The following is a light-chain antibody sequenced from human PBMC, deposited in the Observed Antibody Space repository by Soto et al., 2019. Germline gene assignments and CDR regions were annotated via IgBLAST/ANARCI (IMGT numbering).Light chain of an antibody. CDR3: KQSDSIPLT. Sequence: DIQMTQSPSSLSASVGDRVTITCRASQRISNYLNWYQQKPGKAPKLLINAASSLQSGVPSRFSGSGSGTDFTLTISSLPPDDFETYYCKQSDSIPLTFGQGT. CDR2: AAS. V-gene: IGKV1-39*01. J-gene: IGKJ1*01. CDR1: QRISNY.